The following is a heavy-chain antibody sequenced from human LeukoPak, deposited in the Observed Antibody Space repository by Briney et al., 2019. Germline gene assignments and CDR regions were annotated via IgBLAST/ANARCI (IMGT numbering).Heavy chain of an antibody. CDR1: GGSISSYY. CDR3: ARHPTAYCGGDCHLGMDV. Sequence: PSETLSLTCTVSGGSISSYYWSWIRQPPGKGLEWIGYIYYSGSTNYNPSLKSRVTISVDTSKNQFSLKLSSVTAADTAVYYCARHPTAYCGGDCHLGMDVWGQGTTVTVSS. D-gene: IGHD2-21*02. V-gene: IGHV4-59*08. CDR2: IYYSGST. J-gene: IGHJ6*02.